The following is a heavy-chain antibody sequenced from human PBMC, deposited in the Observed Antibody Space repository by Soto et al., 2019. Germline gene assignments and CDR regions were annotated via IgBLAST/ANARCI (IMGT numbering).Heavy chain of an antibody. Sequence: QVQLVESGGGVVQPGRSLRLSCAASGFTFSSYAMHWVRQAPGKGLERVAVISYDGSNKYYADSVKGRFTISRDNSKNTLYLQMNSLRAEDTAVYYCARGISLDYWGQGTLVTVSS. CDR3: ARGISLDY. V-gene: IGHV3-30-3*01. CDR2: ISYDGSNK. CDR1: GFTFSSYA. J-gene: IGHJ4*02. D-gene: IGHD3-16*01.